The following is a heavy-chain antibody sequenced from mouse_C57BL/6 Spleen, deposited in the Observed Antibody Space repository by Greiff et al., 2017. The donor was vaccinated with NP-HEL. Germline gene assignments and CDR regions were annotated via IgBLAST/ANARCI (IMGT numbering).Heavy chain of an antibody. CDR3: TRDNGSIYFDY. CDR1: GFTFSSYA. Sequence: DVMLVESGEGLVKPGGSLKLSCAASGFTFSSYAMSWVRQTPEKRLEWVAYISSGGDYIYYADTVKGRFTISRDNARNTLYLQMSSLKSEDTAMYYCTRDNGSIYFDYWGQGTTLTVSS. CDR2: ISSGGDYI. D-gene: IGHD1-1*01. V-gene: IGHV5-9-1*02. J-gene: IGHJ2*01.